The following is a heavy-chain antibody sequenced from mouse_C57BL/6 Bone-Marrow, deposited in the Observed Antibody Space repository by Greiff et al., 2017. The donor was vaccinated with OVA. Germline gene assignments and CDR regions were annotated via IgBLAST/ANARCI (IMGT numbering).Heavy chain of an antibody. CDR1: GFTFSDYY. D-gene: IGHD1-1*01. Sequence: EVKVVESEGGLVQPGSSMKLSCTASGFTFSDYYMAWVRQVPEKGLEWVANINYDGSSTYYLDSLKSRFIISRDNAKNILYLQMSSLKSEDTATDYCAREDYGRWYFDVWGTGTTVTVSS. CDR3: AREDYGRWYFDV. J-gene: IGHJ1*03. V-gene: IGHV5-16*01. CDR2: INYDGSST.